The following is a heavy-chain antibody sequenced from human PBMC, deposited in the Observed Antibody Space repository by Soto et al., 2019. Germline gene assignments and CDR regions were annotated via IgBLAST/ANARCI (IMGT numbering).Heavy chain of an antibody. CDR3: ERDSQIQLWFNWFDP. Sequence: GGSLRLSCAASGFTFSSYSMNWVRQAPGKGLEWVSSISSSSSYIYYADSVKGRFTISRDNAKNSLYLQMNSLRAEDTAVYYCERDSQIQLWFNWFDPWGQGTLVTVSS. CDR2: ISSSSSYI. J-gene: IGHJ5*02. D-gene: IGHD5-18*01. V-gene: IGHV3-21*01. CDR1: GFTFSSYS.